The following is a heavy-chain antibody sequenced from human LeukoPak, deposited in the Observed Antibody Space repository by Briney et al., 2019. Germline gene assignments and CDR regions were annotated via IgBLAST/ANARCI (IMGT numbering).Heavy chain of an antibody. V-gene: IGHV3-43*02. CDR1: GFTFDDYA. CDR3: AKDYNYDILTGYPNGFFDY. Sequence: PGGSLRLSCAASGFTFDDYAMHWVRQAPGKGLGWVSLISGDGGSTYYADSVQGRFTISRDNSKNTLYLQMNSLRAEDTAVYYCAKDYNYDILTGYPNGFFDYWGQGTLVTVSS. CDR2: ISGDGGST. D-gene: IGHD3-9*01. J-gene: IGHJ4*02.